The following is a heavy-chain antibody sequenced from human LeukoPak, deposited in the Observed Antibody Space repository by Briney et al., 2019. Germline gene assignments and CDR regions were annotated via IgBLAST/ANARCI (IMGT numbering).Heavy chain of an antibody. J-gene: IGHJ4*02. Sequence: SETLSLTCTVSGGSISTRSYYWGWIRQPPGKGPEWIGSIYYSGSTYYNPSLKSRVTISVDTSKNQFSLKLSSVTAADTAVYYCARRAYYYDTSGYFDYWGQGTLVTVSS. V-gene: IGHV4-39*01. CDR1: GGSISTRSYY. CDR2: IYYSGST. D-gene: IGHD3-22*01. CDR3: ARRAYYYDTSGYFDY.